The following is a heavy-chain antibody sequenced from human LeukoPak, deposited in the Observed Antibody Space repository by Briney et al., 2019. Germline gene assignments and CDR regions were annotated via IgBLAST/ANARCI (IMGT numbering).Heavy chain of an antibody. J-gene: IGHJ4*02. D-gene: IGHD6-19*01. V-gene: IGHV3-30*03. Sequence: GGSLRLSCVGSGFSFSNHGMHWVRQAPGKGLEWVSVIASDGGAKFYADSVKGRFTLSRDNPKNMFFLQMNLLTVEDTAIYYCAREATWGQWYFDHWGQGTPVTVSS. CDR2: IASDGGAK. CDR3: AREATWGQWYFDH. CDR1: GFSFSNHG.